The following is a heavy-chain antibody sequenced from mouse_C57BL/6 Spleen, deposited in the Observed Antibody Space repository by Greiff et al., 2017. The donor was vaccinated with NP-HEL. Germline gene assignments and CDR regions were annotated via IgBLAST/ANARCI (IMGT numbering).Heavy chain of an antibody. CDR1: GYTFTSYW. Sequence: QVQLQQPGAELVKPGASVKLSCKASGYTFTSYWMHWVKQRPGQGLEWIGMIHPNSGSTNYNEKFKSKATLTVDKSSSTAYMQLSSLTSEDSAVYYCARGEIRLLYFDYWGQGTTLTVSS. CDR2: IHPNSGST. CDR3: ARGEIRLLYFDY. J-gene: IGHJ2*01. V-gene: IGHV1-64*01. D-gene: IGHD2-12*01.